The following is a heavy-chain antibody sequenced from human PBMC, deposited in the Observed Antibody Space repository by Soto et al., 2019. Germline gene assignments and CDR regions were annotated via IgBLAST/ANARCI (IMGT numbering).Heavy chain of an antibody. CDR1: GFTCKSYG. D-gene: IGHD6-13*01. CDR3: ARGGHSSSWYRLEAYFFDY. J-gene: IGHJ4*02. CDR2: VWYDGTNK. Sequence: QVQLVESGGGGVQPGRSLRLSCEASGFTCKSYGMHWVRQAPGKGLEWVAVVWYDGTNKKYADCVKGRFNIYRDNSKNTLYLQMDSLRAEDTGIYYCARGGHSSSWYRLEAYFFDYWGQGSLVTVSS. V-gene: IGHV3-33*01.